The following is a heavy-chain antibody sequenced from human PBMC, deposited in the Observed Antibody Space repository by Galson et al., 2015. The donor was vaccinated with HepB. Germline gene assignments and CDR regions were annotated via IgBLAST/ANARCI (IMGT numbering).Heavy chain of an antibody. J-gene: IGHJ4*02. CDR3: ARSHRYYDSSGSYNY. CDR1: GYTFAIYG. V-gene: IGHV1-18*01. Sequence: SVKVSCKASGYTFAIYGISWVRQAPGQGLEWMGWISAHNGDTNYAQNLQDRVTMTTDTSTSTAYMELRSLRSDDTAVYYCARSHRYYDSSGSYNYWGQGTLVTVSS. D-gene: IGHD3-22*01. CDR2: ISAHNGDT.